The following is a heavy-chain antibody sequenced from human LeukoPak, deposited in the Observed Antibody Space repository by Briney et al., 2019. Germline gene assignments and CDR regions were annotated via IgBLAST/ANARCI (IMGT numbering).Heavy chain of an antibody. CDR1: GFTFTTYA. CDR2: ISYDGSDK. CDR3: ARARTTTGTTRIAFNI. D-gene: IGHD1-1*01. J-gene: IGHJ3*02. V-gene: IGHV3-30-3*01. Sequence: GRSLRLSCAASGFTFTTYAMHWVRQAPGKGLDWVAVISYDGSDKYYADSVKGRFTISRGNSKNTLYLQMNSLRAEDTAVYYCARARTTTGTTRIAFNIWGQGTVVTVSS.